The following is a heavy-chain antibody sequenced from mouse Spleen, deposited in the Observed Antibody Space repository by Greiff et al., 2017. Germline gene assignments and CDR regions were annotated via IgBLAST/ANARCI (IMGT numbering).Heavy chain of an antibody. CDR1: GYTFTSYW. V-gene: IGHV1-61*01. D-gene: IGHD2-2*01. CDR2: IYPSDSET. CDR3: ARRLNGFGYAMDY. Sequence: QVQLQQPGAELVRPGSSVKLSCKASGYTFTSYWMDWVKQRPGQGLEWIGNIYPSDSETHYNQKFKDKATLTVDKSSSTAYMQLSSLTSEDSAVYYCARRLNGFGYAMDYWGQGTSVTVSS. J-gene: IGHJ4*01.